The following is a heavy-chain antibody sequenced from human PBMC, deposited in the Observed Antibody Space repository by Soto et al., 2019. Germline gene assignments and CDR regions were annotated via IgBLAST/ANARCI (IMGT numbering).Heavy chain of an antibody. CDR3: TTQFKSSSLNGDAFDI. D-gene: IGHD2-15*01. V-gene: IGHV3-15*01. Sequence: GGSLRLSCAASGFTFSNAWMSWVRQAPGKGLEWVGRIKSKTDGGTTDYAAPVKGRFTISRDDSKNTLYLQMNSLKTEDTAVYYCTTQFKSSSLNGDAFDIWGQGTMVTVSS. CDR1: GFTFSNAW. J-gene: IGHJ3*02. CDR2: IKSKTDGGTT.